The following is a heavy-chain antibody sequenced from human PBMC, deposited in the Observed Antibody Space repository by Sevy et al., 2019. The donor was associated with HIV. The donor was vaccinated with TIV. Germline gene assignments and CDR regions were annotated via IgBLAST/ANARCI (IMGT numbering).Heavy chain of an antibody. V-gene: IGHV3-30*03. Sequence: GGSLRLSCAASGFTFSTHGIHWVRQAPGQGLEWVAVISYDGSHKYYADSMKGRFTISRDNSKNTLYLQMQNLRPEDTALYYCARDAGYSIGWYPGYWGQGTLVTVSS. CDR2: ISYDGSHK. D-gene: IGHD6-19*01. J-gene: IGHJ4*02. CDR3: ARDAGYSIGWYPGY. CDR1: GFTFSTHG.